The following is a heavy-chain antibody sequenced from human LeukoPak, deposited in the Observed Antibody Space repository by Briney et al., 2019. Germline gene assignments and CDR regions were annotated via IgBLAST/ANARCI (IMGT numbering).Heavy chain of an antibody. Sequence: PGGSLRLSCAASGFTFSSYWMHLVRQAPGKGLVWVSRINSDGSSTSYADSVKGRFTISRDNAKNTLYLQMNSLRAEDTAVYYCARDPPYYYDSSGYYYWGQGTLVTVSS. D-gene: IGHD3-22*01. CDR1: GFTFSSYW. CDR2: INSDGSST. CDR3: ARDPPYYYDSSGYYY. V-gene: IGHV3-74*01. J-gene: IGHJ4*02.